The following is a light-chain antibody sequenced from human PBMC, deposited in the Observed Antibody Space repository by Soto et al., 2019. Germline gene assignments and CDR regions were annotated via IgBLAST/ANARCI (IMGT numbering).Light chain of an antibody. CDR1: QSLLFSSNNKTY. CDR2: WAS. CDR3: QQYYSDFFT. Sequence: DIVMTQSPDSLAVSLGERATISCKSSQSLLFSSNNKTYLTWYQHRPGQSPKMLIFWASARESGVPERFSGSGSETDFTLIISGLQPEDAAVSSCQQYYSDFFTFGQGTRFEIK. V-gene: IGKV4-1*01. J-gene: IGKJ2*01.